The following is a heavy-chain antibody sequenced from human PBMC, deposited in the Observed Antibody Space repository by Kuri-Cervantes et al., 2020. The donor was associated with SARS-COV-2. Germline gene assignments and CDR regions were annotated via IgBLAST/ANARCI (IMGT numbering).Heavy chain of an antibody. CDR1: GFTLSSYS. Sequence: GGSLRLPCAASGFTLSSYSMNWVRQAPGKGLEWVSSISSSSYIYYADSVKGRFTISRDNAKNSLYLQMNSLRAEDTAVYYCARDPGYCTNGVCYSLTTFDYWGQGTLVTVSS. CDR2: ISSSSYI. D-gene: IGHD2-8*01. V-gene: IGHV3-21*01. J-gene: IGHJ4*02. CDR3: ARDPGYCTNGVCYSLTTFDY.